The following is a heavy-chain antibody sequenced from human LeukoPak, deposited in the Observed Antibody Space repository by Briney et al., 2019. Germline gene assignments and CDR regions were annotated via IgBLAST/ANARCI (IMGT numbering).Heavy chain of an antibody. D-gene: IGHD3-10*01. CDR3: ASDYYGSGSYKNTDYYYYGMDV. V-gene: IGHV3-7*01. J-gene: IGHJ6*02. CDR2: IKEDGSEK. Sequence: GGSLRLSCAASGFTFSRYWMNWIRQSPGKGPEWVANIKEDGSEKNYVDSVKGRFTISRDNSKNTLYLQMNSLRAEDTAVYYCASDYYGSGSYKNTDYYYYGMDVWGQGTTVTVSS. CDR1: GFTFSRYW.